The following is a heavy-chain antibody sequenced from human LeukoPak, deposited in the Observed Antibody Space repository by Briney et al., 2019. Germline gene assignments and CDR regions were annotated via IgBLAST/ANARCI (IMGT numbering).Heavy chain of an antibody. CDR3: ARHNIASDGARLFDF. J-gene: IGHJ4*02. D-gene: IGHD4-17*01. CDR2: INAGNGNT. Sequence: ASVKVSCKASGYTFTSYAMHWVRQAPGQRLEWMGWINAGNGNTKYSQKFQGRVTITADKSTSTAYMELSSLRSEDTAVYYCARHNIASDGARLFDFWGRGTLVTVSS. CDR1: GYTFTSYA. V-gene: IGHV1-3*01.